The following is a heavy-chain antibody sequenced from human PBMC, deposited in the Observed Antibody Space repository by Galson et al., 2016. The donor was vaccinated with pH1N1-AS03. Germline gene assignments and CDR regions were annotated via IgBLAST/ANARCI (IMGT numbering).Heavy chain of an antibody. CDR1: GFTFRNFG. CDR3: ARDLRGSRRPFDY. V-gene: IGHV3-30*03. CDR2: ISHDETGE. Sequence: SLRLSCAASGFTFRNFGMHWVRQAPGKGPEWVGVISHDETGEWYADSVKGRFTISRDDSKNTLYLQMNSLRAEDTALSNCARDLRGSRRPFDYCGQGTLVTVSS. J-gene: IGHJ4*02. D-gene: IGHD6-13*01.